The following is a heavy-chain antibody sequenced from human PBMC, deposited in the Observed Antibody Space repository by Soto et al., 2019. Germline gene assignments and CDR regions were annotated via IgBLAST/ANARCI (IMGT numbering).Heavy chain of an antibody. CDR1: GYTFTKYG. D-gene: IGHD3-10*01. CDR3: ARGVGSGSYYNQYNWFDP. J-gene: IGHJ5*02. Sequence: ASVKVSCKASGYTFTKYGIIWVRQAPGQGLEWMGWISAYNGNTNFAQKLQGRVTMTTDTSTSTAYMELRSLRSDDTAVYYCARGVGSGSYYNQYNWFDPWGQGTLVTSPQ. V-gene: IGHV1-18*01. CDR2: ISAYNGNT.